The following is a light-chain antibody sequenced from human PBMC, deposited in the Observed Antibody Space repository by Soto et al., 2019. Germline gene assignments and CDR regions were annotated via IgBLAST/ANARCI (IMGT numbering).Light chain of an antibody. CDR1: NSDIGDWNY. Sequence: QSVLTQPASVSGSPGQSITISCTGANSDIGDWNYVSWYQQSPGKAPKLIIYEVNYRPSGVSYRFSGSKSGNTASLTISGLQAEDEADYYCCSYAGSTTFYVFGTGTKLTVL. CDR2: EVN. J-gene: IGLJ1*01. CDR3: CSYAGSTTFYV. V-gene: IGLV2-14*01.